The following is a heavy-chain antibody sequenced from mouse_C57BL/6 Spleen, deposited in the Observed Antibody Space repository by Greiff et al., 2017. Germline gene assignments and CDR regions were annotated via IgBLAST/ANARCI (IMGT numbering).Heavy chain of an antibody. J-gene: IGHJ2*01. CDR3: ARLVVATDY. D-gene: IGHD1-1*01. V-gene: IGHV1-82*01. Sequence: QVQLQQSGPELVKPGASVKISCKASGYAFSSSWMNWVKQRPGKGLEWIGRIYPGDGDTNYNGKFKGKATLTADKSSSTAYMHISSLTSEDSAVYFCARLVVATDYWGQGTTLTVSS. CDR2: IYPGDGDT. CDR1: GYAFSSSW.